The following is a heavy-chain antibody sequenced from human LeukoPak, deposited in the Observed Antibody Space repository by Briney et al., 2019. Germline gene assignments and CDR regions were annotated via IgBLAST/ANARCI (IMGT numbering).Heavy chain of an antibody. D-gene: IGHD2-15*01. CDR3: AREGAADVFDC. CDR1: GYTFTNYA. V-gene: IGHV1-3*01. CDR2: INAGNGNT. Sequence: ASVKVSCKASGYTFTNYAMHLVRQAPGQRLEWMGWINAGNGNTKYSQKFQGRVTITRDTSASTAYMELSSLRSEDTAVYYCAREGAADVFDCWGQGTLVTVSS. J-gene: IGHJ4*02.